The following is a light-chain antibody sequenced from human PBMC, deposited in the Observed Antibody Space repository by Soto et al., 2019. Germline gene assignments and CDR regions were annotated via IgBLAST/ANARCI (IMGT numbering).Light chain of an antibody. V-gene: IGKV3-20*01. CDR1: QSISSSH. Sequence: EIVLTQSPGTLSLSPRERATLSCRASQSISSSHLAWYQQNPGQAPRLLIYGASTRATGIPGRFSGSGSETDFTLTISRLEPEDFAVYYCQQFDTSPWTFGQGAKVEIK. CDR2: GAS. J-gene: IGKJ1*01. CDR3: QQFDTSPWT.